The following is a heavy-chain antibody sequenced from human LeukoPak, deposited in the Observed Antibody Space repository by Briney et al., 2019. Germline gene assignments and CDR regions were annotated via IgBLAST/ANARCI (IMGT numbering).Heavy chain of an antibody. Sequence: SETLSLTCTVSGGSISSYYWSWIRQPPGKGLEWIGYIYYSGSTNYNPSLKSRVTISVDTSKNQFSLKLSSVTAADTAVYYCGRAAGPLAAPDFWGQGTPVTVSS. V-gene: IGHV4-59*01. D-gene: IGHD6-13*01. CDR3: GRAAGPLAAPDF. CDR2: IYYSGST. CDR1: GGSISSYY. J-gene: IGHJ4*02.